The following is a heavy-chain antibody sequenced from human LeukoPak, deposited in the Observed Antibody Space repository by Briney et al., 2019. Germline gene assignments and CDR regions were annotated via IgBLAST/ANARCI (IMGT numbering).Heavy chain of an antibody. CDR2: ISYDGSNK. Sequence: PGRSLRLSCAASGFTFSSYAMHWVRQAPGKGLEWVAVISYDGSNKYYADSVKGRFTISRDNSKNTLYLQMNSLRAEDTAVYYCARDLGWLQFSSFFDYWGQGTLVTVSS. CDR3: ARDLGWLQFSSFFDY. CDR1: GFTFSSYA. V-gene: IGHV3-30-3*01. D-gene: IGHD5-24*01. J-gene: IGHJ4*02.